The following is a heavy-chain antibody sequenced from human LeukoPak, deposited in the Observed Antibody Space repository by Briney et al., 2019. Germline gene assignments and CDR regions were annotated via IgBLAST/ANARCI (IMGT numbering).Heavy chain of an antibody. V-gene: IGHV3-30*18. CDR2: ISYDGTTK. Sequence: GGPLRLSCAASGFTFSTYGIHGLPQAPGKGLEWVAVISYDGTTKYYADSVKGRFTISRDNSMHTLYLQMSSLRVEDTAVYFCAKDRDPWLRGYGGHFDYWGQGTVVSVSS. CDR1: GFTFSTYG. J-gene: IGHJ4*02. CDR3: AKDRDPWLRGYGGHFDY. D-gene: IGHD3-22*01.